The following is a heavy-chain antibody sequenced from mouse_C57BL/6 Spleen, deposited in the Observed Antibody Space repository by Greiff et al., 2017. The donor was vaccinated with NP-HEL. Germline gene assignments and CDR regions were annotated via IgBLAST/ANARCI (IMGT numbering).Heavy chain of an antibody. CDR3: ARWGLRRAMDY. D-gene: IGHD2-4*01. CDR2: ISSGSSTI. Sequence: DVMLVESGGGLVKPGGSLKLSCAASGFTFSDYGMHWVRQAPEKGLEWVAYISSGSSTIYYADTAKGRFTISRDNAKNTLFLQMTSLRSEDTAMYYCARWGLRRAMDYWGQGTSVTVSS. V-gene: IGHV5-17*01. J-gene: IGHJ4*01. CDR1: GFTFSDYG.